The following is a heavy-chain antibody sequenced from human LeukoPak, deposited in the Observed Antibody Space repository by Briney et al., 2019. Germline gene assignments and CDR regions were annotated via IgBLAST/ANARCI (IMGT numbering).Heavy chain of an antibody. Sequence: GGSLRLSCAASGFTFSSYGVHWVRQAPGKGLEWVAVIWYDGSNKYYADSVKGRFTISRDNSKNTLYLQMNSLRAEDTAVYYCARERDSYGYYYGMDVWGQGTTVTVSS. CDR2: IWYDGSNK. CDR3: ARERDSYGYYYGMDV. CDR1: GFTFSSYG. V-gene: IGHV3-33*01. J-gene: IGHJ6*02. D-gene: IGHD5-18*01.